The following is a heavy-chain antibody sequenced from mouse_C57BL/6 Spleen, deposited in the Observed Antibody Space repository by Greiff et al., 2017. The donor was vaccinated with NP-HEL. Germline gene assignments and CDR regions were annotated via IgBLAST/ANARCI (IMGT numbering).Heavy chain of an antibody. Sequence: QVQLQQSGPELVKPGASVKLSCKASGYTFTSYDINWVKQRPGQGLEWIGWIYPRDGSTTYNEKVKGKATLTVDTSTSIAYMELHSLTSENSAVYFCASYDYDGAWFAYWGQGTLVTVSA. V-gene: IGHV1-85*01. CDR2: IYPRDGST. CDR3: ASYDYDGAWFAY. CDR1: GYTFTSYD. J-gene: IGHJ3*01. D-gene: IGHD2-4*01.